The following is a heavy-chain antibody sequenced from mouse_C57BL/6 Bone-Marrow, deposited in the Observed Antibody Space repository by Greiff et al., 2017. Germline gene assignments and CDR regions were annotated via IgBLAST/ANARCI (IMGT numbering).Heavy chain of an antibody. CDR2: IHPNSGST. V-gene: IGHV1-64*01. CDR3: ARDDYDVNYYARDY. J-gene: IGHJ4*01. Sequence: QVQLQQPGAELVKPGASVKLSCKASGYTFTSYWMHWVKQRPGQGLEWIGMIHPNSGSTNYNEKFKSKATLTVDKSSSTAYMQLSSLTSEDSAVYYCARDDYDVNYYARDYWGQGTSVTVSS. CDR1: GYTFTSYW. D-gene: IGHD2-4*01.